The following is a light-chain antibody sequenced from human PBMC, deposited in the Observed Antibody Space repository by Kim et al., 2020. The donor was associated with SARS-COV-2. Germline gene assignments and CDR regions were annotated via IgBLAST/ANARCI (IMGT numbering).Light chain of an antibody. CDR1: QGISNA. CDR3: QQYSIYWT. Sequence: FASVGDRVTITCRASQGISNALAWYQQKPGNAPKLLIYGASNLESAVPSRFSGSGSGTEFTLTITSLQPDDVATYYGQQYSIYWTFGQGTKVDIK. CDR2: GAS. J-gene: IGKJ1*01. V-gene: IGKV1-13*02.